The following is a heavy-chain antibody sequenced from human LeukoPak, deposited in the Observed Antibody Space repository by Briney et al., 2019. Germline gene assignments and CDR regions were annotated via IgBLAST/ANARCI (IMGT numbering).Heavy chain of an antibody. J-gene: IGHJ4*02. Sequence: GGSLRLSCAASGFTFNTYQMTWVRQAPGKGLEWVANIKQDGSEKNYVDSVKGRFTISRGNAKNSLYLQVNSLRAEDTAIYYCARGRWYLDNWGQGTLVTVSS. D-gene: IGHD4-23*01. CDR1: GFTFNTYQ. CDR2: IKQDGSEK. CDR3: ARGRWYLDN. V-gene: IGHV3-7*03.